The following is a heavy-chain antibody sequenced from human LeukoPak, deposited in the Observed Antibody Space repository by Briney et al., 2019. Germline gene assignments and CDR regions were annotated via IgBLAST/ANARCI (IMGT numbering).Heavy chain of an antibody. D-gene: IGHD3-10*01. CDR3: ARVRKYMVRGASLDY. Sequence: ASVKVSCKASGYTFTSYYMHWVRQAPGQGLEWMGWINPNSGGTNYAQKFQGRVTMTRDTSISTAYMELSRLRSDDTAVYYCARVRKYMVRGASLDYWGQGTLDTVSS. V-gene: IGHV1-2*02. CDR2: INPNSGGT. J-gene: IGHJ4*02. CDR1: GYTFTSYY.